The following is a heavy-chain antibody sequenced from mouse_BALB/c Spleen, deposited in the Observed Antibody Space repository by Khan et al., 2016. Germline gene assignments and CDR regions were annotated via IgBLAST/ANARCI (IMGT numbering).Heavy chain of an antibody. Sequence: EVQRQESGAELVRPGALVKLSCKAAGFNIKDYYMHWVKQRPEQGLEWIGWIDPENGNTIYDPKFLGKASITADTSSNTAYLQLSSLTSEDTAVYYCALDGSWFACWGQGTLVTVSA. CDR2: IDPENGNT. V-gene: IGHV14-1*02. J-gene: IGHJ3*01. CDR1: GFNIKDYY. D-gene: IGHD2-3*01. CDR3: ALDGSWFAC.